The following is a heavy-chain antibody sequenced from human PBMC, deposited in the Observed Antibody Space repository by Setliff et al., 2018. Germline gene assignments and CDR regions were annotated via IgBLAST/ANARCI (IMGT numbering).Heavy chain of an antibody. V-gene: IGHV3-7*01. D-gene: IGHD3-22*01. Sequence: PGGSLRLSCVVSGFSFSRHWMSWVRQAPGKGLEWVADIKQDGSTKYYLDSVKGRFTISRDNAKRSLYLQMNGLRADDKGVYYCVRDDADNYDAFDNWGQGTLVTVSS. CDR2: IKQDGSTK. CDR1: GFSFSRHW. J-gene: IGHJ3*02. CDR3: VRDDADNYDAFDN.